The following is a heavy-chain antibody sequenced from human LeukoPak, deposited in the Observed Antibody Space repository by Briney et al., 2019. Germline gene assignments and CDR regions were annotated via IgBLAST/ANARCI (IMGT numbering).Heavy chain of an antibody. CDR2: IHYSGRT. J-gene: IGHJ5*02. CDR3: ARALDYNNWFDP. CDR1: GGSISSSTSH. D-gene: IGHD4-11*01. Sequence: SSETLSLTCTVSGGSISSSTSHWGWIRQPPGKGLEWIGTIHYSGRTYYNPSLGSRVIISVDTSKNQFSLKLSSVTAADTAVYYCARALDYNNWFDPWGQGTLVTVSS. V-gene: IGHV4-39*07.